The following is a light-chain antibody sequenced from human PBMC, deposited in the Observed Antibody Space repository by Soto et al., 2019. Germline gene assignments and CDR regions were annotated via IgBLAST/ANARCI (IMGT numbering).Light chain of an antibody. J-gene: IGKJ1*01. CDR1: QTVISRH. CDR2: GAS. CDR3: QQYHISRT. V-gene: IGKV3-20*01. Sequence: IQLPGTLSLTQWEIATLSCRTSQTVISRHLAWYQQRPGQAPRLLIYGASSRATGIPERFSGSGSGTDFTLTISRLEPEDFAVYFCQQYHISRTFGQVTNVDIK.